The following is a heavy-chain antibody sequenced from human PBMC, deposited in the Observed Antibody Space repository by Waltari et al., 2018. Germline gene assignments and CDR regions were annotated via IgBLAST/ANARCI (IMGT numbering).Heavy chain of an antibody. V-gene: IGHV3-30*02. J-gene: IGHJ5*02. CDR3: ASATPIEDSYHSSGPA. D-gene: IGHD3-22*01. CDR1: GFTFSKFR. Sequence: QVQLVESGGGVVQPGGSLRLSCAASGFTFSKFRMPWVRLAPVKVLEWVAFIRFDGSDTYYADSVKGRFTISRDNSKNIMYLQMNSLRDEDTGVYYCASATPIEDSYHSSGPAWGQGTLVTVSS. CDR2: IRFDGSDT.